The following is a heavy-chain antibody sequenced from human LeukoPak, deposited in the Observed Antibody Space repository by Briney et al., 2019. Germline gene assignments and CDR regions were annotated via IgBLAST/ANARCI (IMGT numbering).Heavy chain of an antibody. CDR2: IRYDGSNK. CDR1: GFSFSSYG. Sequence: GGSLRLSCAASGFSFSSYGMHWVRQAPGKGLEWVAFIRYDGSNKYYADSVKGRFTISRDNSKNTLYLQMNSLRAEDTAVYYCAKDQRRSIFGVVIIQSMDVWGKGTTVTVSS. J-gene: IGHJ6*03. V-gene: IGHV3-30*02. CDR3: AKDQRRSIFGVVIIQSMDV. D-gene: IGHD3-3*01.